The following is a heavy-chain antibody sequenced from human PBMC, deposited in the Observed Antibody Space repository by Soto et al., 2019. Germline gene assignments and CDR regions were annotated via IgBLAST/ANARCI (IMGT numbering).Heavy chain of an antibody. V-gene: IGHV1-18*01. Sequence: QVHLVQSGAEVKKPGASVKVSCKGSGYGFTTNGITGVRQAPGQGLEWMAWISAHNGNTNYAQKLQGRVTVTRDTSTSTAYMELRCLRSDDTAVYYCPRGRYGDYWGQGALVTVSS. CDR3: PRGRYGDY. D-gene: IGHD1-1*01. CDR2: ISAHNGNT. J-gene: IGHJ4*02. CDR1: GYGFTTNG.